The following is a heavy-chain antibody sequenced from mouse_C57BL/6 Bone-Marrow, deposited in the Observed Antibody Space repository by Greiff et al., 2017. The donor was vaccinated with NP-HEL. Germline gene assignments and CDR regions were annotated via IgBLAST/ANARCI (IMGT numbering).Heavy chain of an antibody. D-gene: IGHD1-1*01. V-gene: IGHV5-6*01. Sequence: EVHLVESGGDLVKPGGSLKLSCAASGFTFSSYGMSWVRQTPDKRLEWVATISSGGSYTYYPDSVKGRFTIPRDNAKNTLYLQMSSLKSEDTAMYYCASHYYYGSSYGAMDYWGQGTSVTVSS. CDR3: ASHYYYGSSYGAMDY. CDR1: GFTFSSYG. J-gene: IGHJ4*01. CDR2: ISSGGSYT.